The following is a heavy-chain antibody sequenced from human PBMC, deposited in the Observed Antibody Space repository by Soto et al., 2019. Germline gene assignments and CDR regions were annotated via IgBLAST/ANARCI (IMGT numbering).Heavy chain of an antibody. CDR3: ATRGGGTYYYDSSGYYYEYYFDY. Sequence: QVQLVQSGAEVKKPGSSVKVSCKASGGTFSSYAISWVRQAPGQGLEWMGGIIPIFGTANYAQKFQGRGTITADESTGTGYMELSSLRSEETAGYYCATRGGGTYYYDSSGYYYEYYFDYWGQGTLVTVSS. D-gene: IGHD3-22*01. J-gene: IGHJ4*02. CDR2: IIPIFGTA. CDR1: GGTFSSYA. V-gene: IGHV1-69*01.